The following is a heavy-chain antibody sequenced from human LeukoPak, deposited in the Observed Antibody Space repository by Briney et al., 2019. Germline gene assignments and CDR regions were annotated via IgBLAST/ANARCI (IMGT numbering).Heavy chain of an antibody. Sequence: SETLSLTCTVSGVSISSYYWSWLRQPPGKGLEWIGYIYYSGSTNYNPSLKSRVTISVDTSKNQFSLKLSSVTAADTAVYYCATRSAAAGDDYYFDYWGQGTLVTVSS. CDR3: ATRSAAAGDDYYFDY. J-gene: IGHJ4*02. V-gene: IGHV4-59*01. CDR1: GVSISSYY. D-gene: IGHD6-13*01. CDR2: IYYSGST.